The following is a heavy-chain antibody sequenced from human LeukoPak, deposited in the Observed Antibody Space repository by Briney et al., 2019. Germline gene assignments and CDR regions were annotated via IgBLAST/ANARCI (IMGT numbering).Heavy chain of an antibody. CDR2: ISYDGSNK. D-gene: IGHD3-16*01. CDR3: ANFGSLEDGFDY. V-gene: IGHV3-30*18. J-gene: IGHJ4*02. Sequence: GGSLRLSCAASGFTFSSYGMHWVRQAPGKGLEWVAVISYDGSNKYYADSVKGRFTISRGNSKNTLYLQMNSLRAEDTAVYYCANFGSLEDGFDYWGQGTLVTVSS. CDR1: GFTFSSYG.